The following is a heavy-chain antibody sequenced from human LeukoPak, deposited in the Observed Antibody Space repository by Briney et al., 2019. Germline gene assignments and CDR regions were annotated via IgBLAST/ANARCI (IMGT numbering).Heavy chain of an antibody. D-gene: IGHD3-10*01. CDR2: INPNNGDT. J-gene: IGHJ5*02. CDR3: ARVLLWFGESSHWFDP. Sequence: ASVKVSCKASGFTFTGYYIHWVRQAPGQGLEWMGWINPNNGDTNYAQKFQGRVTMTRDTSISTAYMEMSRLRSDDTAVYYCARVLLWFGESSHWFDPWGQGTLVTVSS. V-gene: IGHV1-2*02. CDR1: GFTFTGYY.